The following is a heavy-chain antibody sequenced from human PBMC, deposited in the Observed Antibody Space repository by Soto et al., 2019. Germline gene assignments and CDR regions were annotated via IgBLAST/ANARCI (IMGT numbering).Heavy chain of an antibody. D-gene: IGHD1-20*01. V-gene: IGHV3-48*01. CDR1: GFTFSSYS. J-gene: IGHJ4*01. CDR3: VRDITYGIFDY. Sequence: EVQLVESGGGVVQPGGSLRLSCAASGFTFSSYSMNWVRQAPGKGLEWVSYISSSSSTIYYADSVKGRLTISRDNAKKSLYLQMNSLMAEDTAMYYCVRDITYGIFDYSGHGTLVTVSS. CDR2: ISSSSSTI.